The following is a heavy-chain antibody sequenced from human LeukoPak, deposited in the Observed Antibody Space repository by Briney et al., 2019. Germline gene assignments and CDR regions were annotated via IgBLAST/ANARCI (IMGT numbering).Heavy chain of an antibody. Sequence: GASVKVSCKASGGTFSSYAISWVRQAPGQGLEWMGWISAYNGNTNYAQKLQGRVTMTTDTSTSTAYMELRSLRSDDTAVYYCARGRVPAAIKRPLDYWGQGTLVTVSS. J-gene: IGHJ4*02. D-gene: IGHD2-2*02. V-gene: IGHV1-18*01. CDR3: ARGRVPAAIKRPLDY. CDR1: GGTFSSYA. CDR2: ISAYNGNT.